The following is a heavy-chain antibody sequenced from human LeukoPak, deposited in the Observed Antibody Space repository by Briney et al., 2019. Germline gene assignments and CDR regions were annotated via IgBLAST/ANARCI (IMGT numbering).Heavy chain of an antibody. D-gene: IGHD3-10*01. CDR3: AKYSYYGSGSYYNDFDY. V-gene: IGHV3-23*01. J-gene: IGHJ4*02. CDR1: GFTFSTYA. CDR2: ISGSGGNR. Sequence: GGSLRLPCAASGFTFSTYAMSWVRQAPGKGLEWVSAISGSGGNRYHADSVKGRFTISRDNSKSTLYLQMNSLRAKDTAVYYCAKYSYYGSGSYYNDFDYWGQGTLVTVSS.